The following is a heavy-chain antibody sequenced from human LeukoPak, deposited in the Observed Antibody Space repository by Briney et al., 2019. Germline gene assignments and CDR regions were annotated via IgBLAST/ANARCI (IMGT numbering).Heavy chain of an antibody. J-gene: IGHJ4*02. Sequence: PSETPSLTCTVSGESIKSTSNYWAWVRQPPGKGLEWIGHIYYSTNTYYNSSLKSRVTISDDTSKNQVSLSLRSVTAADTALHFCVRRVAGTFYFDKWGEGSLVSVSS. V-gene: IGHV4-39*01. CDR2: IYYSTNT. CDR1: GESIKSTSNY. D-gene: IGHD6-19*01. CDR3: VRRVAGTFYFDK.